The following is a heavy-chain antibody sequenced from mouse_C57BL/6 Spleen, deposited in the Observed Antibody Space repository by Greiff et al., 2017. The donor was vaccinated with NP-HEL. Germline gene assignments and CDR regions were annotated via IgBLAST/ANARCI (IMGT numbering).Heavy chain of an antibody. CDR2: IYPGDGDT. J-gene: IGHJ4*01. D-gene: IGHD3-1*01. CDR1: GYAFSSYW. CDR3: ARSQGGYYAMDY. V-gene: IGHV1-80*01. Sequence: QVQLKQSGAELVKPGASVKISCKASGYAFSSYWMNWVKQRPGKGLEWIGQIYPGDGDTNYNGKFKGKATLTADKSSSTAYMQLSSLTPEDSAVYFGARSQGGYYAMDYWGQGTSVTVSS.